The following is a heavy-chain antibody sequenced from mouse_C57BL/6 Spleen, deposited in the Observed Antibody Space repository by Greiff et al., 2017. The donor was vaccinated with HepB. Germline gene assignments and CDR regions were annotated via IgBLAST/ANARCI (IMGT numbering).Heavy chain of an antibody. Sequence: QVQLQQSGAELVKPGASVKLSCKASGYTFTSYWMHWVKQRPGQGLEWIGMIHPNSGSTNYNEKFKSKATLTVDKSSSTAYMQLSSLTSEDSAVYYCAAYSNFYYFDDWGQGTTLTVSS. CDR3: AAYSNFYYFDD. CDR2: IHPNSGST. D-gene: IGHD2-5*01. V-gene: IGHV1-64*01. CDR1: GYTFTSYW. J-gene: IGHJ2*01.